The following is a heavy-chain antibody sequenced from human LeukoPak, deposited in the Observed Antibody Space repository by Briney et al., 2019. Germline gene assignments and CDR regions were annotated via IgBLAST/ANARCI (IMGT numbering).Heavy chain of an antibody. D-gene: IGHD2-2*01. CDR2: IYSGGMT. CDR3: YARPVLPAAFLPSGNYMDV. J-gene: IGHJ6*03. V-gene: IGHV3-53*01. Sequence: GGSLRLSCAASGLNVTYNYMSWVRQAPGKGLEWLSVIYSGGMTYYADSVKGRFIISRDNSENTLYLQMNRLRAEDTAVYYCYARPVLPAAFLPSGNYMDVWGKGTTVTVSS. CDR1: GLNVTYNY.